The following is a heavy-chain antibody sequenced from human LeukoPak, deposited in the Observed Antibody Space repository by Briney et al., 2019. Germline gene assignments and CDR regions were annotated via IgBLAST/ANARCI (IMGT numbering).Heavy chain of an antibody. D-gene: IGHD4-17*01. V-gene: IGHV3-23*01. CDR1: GFTFSSYA. Sequence: PGGSLRLSCAASGFTFSSYAMSWVRQAPGKGLEWVSAISGSGGSTYYPDSVKGRFTISRDNSKNTLYLQMNSLRAEDTAVYYCAKDAGGTVTTVLYYFDYWGQGTLVTVSS. J-gene: IGHJ4*02. CDR2: ISGSGGST. CDR3: AKDAGGTVTTVLYYFDY.